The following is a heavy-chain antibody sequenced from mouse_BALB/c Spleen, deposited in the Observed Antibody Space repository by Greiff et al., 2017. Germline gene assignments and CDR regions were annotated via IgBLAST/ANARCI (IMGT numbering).Heavy chain of an antibody. D-gene: IGHD1-2*01. Sequence: VQLQQSGAELARPGASVKMSCKASGYTFTSYTMHWVKQRPGQGLEWIGYINPSSGYTNYNQKFKDKATLTADKSSSTAYMQLSSLTSEDSAVYYCARITTAHYAMDYWGQGTSVTVSS. CDR2: INPSSGYT. CDR3: ARITTAHYAMDY. CDR1: GYTFTSYT. V-gene: IGHV1-4*01. J-gene: IGHJ4*01.